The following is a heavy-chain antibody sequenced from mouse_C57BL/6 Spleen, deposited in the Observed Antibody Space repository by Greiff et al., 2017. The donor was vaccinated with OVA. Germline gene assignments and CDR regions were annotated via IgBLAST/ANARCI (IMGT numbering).Heavy chain of an antibody. CDR2: ISDGGSYT. J-gene: IGHJ2*01. D-gene: IGHD1-1*01. CDR1: GFTFSSYA. Sequence: EVKLVESGGGLVKPGGSLKLSCAASGFTFSSYAMSWVRQTPEKRLEWVATISDGGSYTSYPDNVKGRFTISRDNAKNNLYLQMSHLKSEDTAMYYCARAYYGSSYFDYWGQGTTLTVSS. CDR3: ARAYYGSSYFDY. V-gene: IGHV5-4*03.